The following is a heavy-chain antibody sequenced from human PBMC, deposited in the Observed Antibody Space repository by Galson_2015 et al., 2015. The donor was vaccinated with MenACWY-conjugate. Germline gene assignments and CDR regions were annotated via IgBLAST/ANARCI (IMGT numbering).Heavy chain of an antibody. CDR3: ARRGPGSDFWSGYYSFDY. CDR2: IYHSGST. J-gene: IGHJ4*02. Sequence: ATMSLTCAVSGGSISSSNWWRWVRQPPGKGLEWIGEIYHSGSTNYNPSLKSRVSISVDKSENQFSLTLSSVTAADTAVYYCARRGPGSDFWSGYYSFDYWGQGTLVTVSS. V-gene: IGHV4-4*02. CDR1: GGSISSSNW. D-gene: IGHD3-3*01.